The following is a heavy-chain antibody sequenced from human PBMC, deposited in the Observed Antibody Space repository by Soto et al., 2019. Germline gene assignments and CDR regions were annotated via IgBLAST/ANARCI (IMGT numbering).Heavy chain of an antibody. Sequence: QVQLQESGPGLVKPSETLSLTCNVSGGSISSYYWSWIRQPPGKGLEYIGHVYNSGSTIHSPSLKSRATISGDTSKNQFSLKLTSVTAADTAVYYCAGGSSLCWECFHHWGQGILINVSS. CDR2: VYNSGST. CDR3: AGGSSLCWECFHH. D-gene: IGHD2-2*01. J-gene: IGHJ1*01. CDR1: GGSISSYY. V-gene: IGHV4-59*01.